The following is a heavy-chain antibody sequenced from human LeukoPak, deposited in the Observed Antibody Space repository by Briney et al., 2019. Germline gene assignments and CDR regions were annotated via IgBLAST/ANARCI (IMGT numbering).Heavy chain of an antibody. V-gene: IGHV4-31*03. D-gene: IGHD4-17*01. CDR3: ARDRGGRTGDGLDF. CDR1: GGSISSGDYY. CDR2: IYYSGST. J-gene: IGHJ4*02. Sequence: SETLSLTCTVSGGSISSGDYYWSWIHQHPGKGLEWIGYIYYSGSTYYNPSLKSRVTISVDTSKNQFSLILSSVTAADTAVYYCARDRGGRTGDGLDFWGQGTLVTVSS.